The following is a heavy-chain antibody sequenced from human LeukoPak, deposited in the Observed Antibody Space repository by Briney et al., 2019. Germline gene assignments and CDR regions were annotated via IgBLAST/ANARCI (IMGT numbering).Heavy chain of an antibody. V-gene: IGHV1-18*01. CDR3: ARVNYDFWSGYWGEIDP. D-gene: IGHD3-3*01. J-gene: IGHJ5*02. CDR1: GYTFTSYG. CDR2: ISAYNGNT. Sequence: GASVKASCKASGYTFTSYGISWVRQAPGQGLEWMGWISAYNGNTNYAQKLQGRVTMTTDTSTSTAYMELRSLRSDDTAVYYCARVNYDFWSGYWGEIDPWGQGTLVTVSS.